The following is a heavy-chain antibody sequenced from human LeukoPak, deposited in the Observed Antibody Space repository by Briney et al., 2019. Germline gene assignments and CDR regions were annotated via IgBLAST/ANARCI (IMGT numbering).Heavy chain of an antibody. Sequence: ASVKVSCKASGYTFTSYDINWVRQATGQGLEWMGWMNPNSGNTGYAQKFQGRVTMTRNTSISTAHMELSSLRSEDTAVYYCARGPVTTSEDWFDPWGQGTLVTVSS. D-gene: IGHD4-17*01. J-gene: IGHJ5*02. V-gene: IGHV1-8*01. CDR3: ARGPVTTSEDWFDP. CDR2: MNPNSGNT. CDR1: GYTFTSYD.